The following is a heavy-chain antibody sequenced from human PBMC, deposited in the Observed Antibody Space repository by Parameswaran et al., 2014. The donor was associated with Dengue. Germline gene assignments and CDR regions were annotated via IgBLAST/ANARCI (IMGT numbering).Heavy chain of an antibody. CDR1: GGSISSSSYY. CDR3: ARRGTAPLIWFDP. Sequence: ASETLSLTCTVSGGSISSSSYYWGWIRQPPGKGLEWIGSSHYSGSKYYNPSLKSRVTISVDTSKNQFSLKLSSVTAADTAVYYCARRGTAPLIWFDPWGQGTLVTVSS. V-gene: IGHV4-39*01. J-gene: IGHJ5*02. D-gene: IGHD1-7*01. CDR2: SHYSGSK.